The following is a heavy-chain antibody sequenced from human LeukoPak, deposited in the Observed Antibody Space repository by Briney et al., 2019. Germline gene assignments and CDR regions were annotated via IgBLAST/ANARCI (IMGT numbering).Heavy chain of an antibody. J-gene: IGHJ5*02. CDR3: ARDYGDYFRWFDP. CDR1: GDSISSGGYH. Sequence: SETLSLTCTVSGDSISSGGYHWTWIRQRPGNGLERIGYISYSGSTYYNPSLKSRVNISMGTPKNQFSLSLTSVTAADTAVYYCARDYGDYFRWFDPSGQGTLVTVSS. D-gene: IGHD4-17*01. CDR2: ISYSGST. V-gene: IGHV4-31*03.